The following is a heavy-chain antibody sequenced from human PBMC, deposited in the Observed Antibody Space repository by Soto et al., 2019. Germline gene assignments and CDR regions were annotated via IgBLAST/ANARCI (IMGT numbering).Heavy chain of an antibody. D-gene: IGHD3-3*02. J-gene: IGHJ4*02. Sequence: GASLKISCAASGLTFRSYWMHWVRQAPGKGLVWVSRINTDGSVAMYVDSVKGRFTISRDNAKNTLYLHMNSLRAEDTAVYYCVRDMQLWSIDSWGQGTLVTVSS. CDR1: GLTFRSYW. CDR3: VRDMQLWSIDS. CDR2: INTDGSVA. V-gene: IGHV3-74*03.